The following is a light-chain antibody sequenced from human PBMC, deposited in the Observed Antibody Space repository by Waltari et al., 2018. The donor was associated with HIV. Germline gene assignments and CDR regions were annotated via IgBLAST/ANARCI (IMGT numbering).Light chain of an antibody. J-gene: IGKJ1*01. Sequence: EIVMTQSPDSLTVSPGERAAINCKSRQNVFYSANKKNHLAWYQQKPGQPPKLLFYWASTRESGVPDRFSGSGSGTDFTLTISSLQAEDVAVYYCQQYYDVPWTFGPGTKVEI. V-gene: IGKV4-1*01. CDR2: WAS. CDR1: QNVFYSANKKNH. CDR3: QQYYDVPWT.